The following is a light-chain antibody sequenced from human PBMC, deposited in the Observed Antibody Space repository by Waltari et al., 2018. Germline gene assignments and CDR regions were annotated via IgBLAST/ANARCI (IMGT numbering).Light chain of an antibody. CDR1: QSVSRT. J-gene: IGKJ1*01. CDR3: QHYVRLPVT. CDR2: GAS. V-gene: IGKV3-20*01. Sequence: EIVLTQSPGTLSLSPGERATLSCRASQSVSRTLAWYQQKPGQAPRLLIYGASTRATGIPERFSVGGSGTDFSFTISRLEPEDFAVYYCQHYVRLPVTFGQGTKVEIK.